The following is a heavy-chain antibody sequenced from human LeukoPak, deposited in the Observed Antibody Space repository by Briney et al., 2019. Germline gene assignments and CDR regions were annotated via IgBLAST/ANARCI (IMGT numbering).Heavy chain of an antibody. CDR2: IYVTGNT. V-gene: IGHV4-31*03. Sequence: SETLSLTCTVSGGFISSDYYYWSWIRQPPGKGLEWIGSIYVTGNTYYNPSLKSRISISVDTSKNQFSLRMNSVTAADTAVYYCARERFPVHYYDSSGYWGVYYFDYWGQGTLVTVSS. D-gene: IGHD3-22*01. J-gene: IGHJ4*02. CDR1: GGFISSDYYY. CDR3: ARERFPVHYYDSSGYWGVYYFDY.